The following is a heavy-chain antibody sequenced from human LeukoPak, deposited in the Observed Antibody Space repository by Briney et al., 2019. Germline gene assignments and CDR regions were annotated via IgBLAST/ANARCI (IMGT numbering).Heavy chain of an antibody. CDR2: IKQDGSEK. CDR3: ARTYSGSYSALYYFEY. J-gene: IGHJ4*02. CDR1: GFTFSSYW. D-gene: IGHD1-26*01. Sequence: GGSLRLSCAASGFTFSSYWMSWVRQAPGKGLEWVANIKQDGSEKYYVDSVKGRFTISRDNAKNSLYLQMNSLRAKDTAVYYCARTYSGSYSALYYFEYWGQGTLVTVSS. V-gene: IGHV3-7*03.